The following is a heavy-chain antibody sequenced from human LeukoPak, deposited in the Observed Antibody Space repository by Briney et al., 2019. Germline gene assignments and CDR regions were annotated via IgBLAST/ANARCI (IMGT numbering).Heavy chain of an antibody. V-gene: IGHV4-4*07. Sequence: PSQTLSLTCTVSGGSISSYSWSWIRQPAGKGLEWIGRIYSSGSTNYNPSLKSRVTISVDTSKNQFSLKLSSVTAADTAVYYCARAGLGIATKFDPWGQGTLVTVSS. J-gene: IGHJ5*02. CDR1: GGSISSYS. CDR3: ARAGLGIATKFDP. D-gene: IGHD6-13*01. CDR2: IYSSGST.